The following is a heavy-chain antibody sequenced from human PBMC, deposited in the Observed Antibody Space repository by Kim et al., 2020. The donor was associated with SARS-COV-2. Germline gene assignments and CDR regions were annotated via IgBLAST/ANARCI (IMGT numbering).Heavy chain of an antibody. CDR1: GGSIRNFY. CDR3: ARDRLAGTWPSGFDP. V-gene: IGHV4-4*07. J-gene: IGHJ5*02. Sequence: SETLSLTCTVSGGSIRNFYWNWVRQSAGKGLEWIGRIHVSGNGNFIPSLGSRVTMSVDPSKNEVFLNMSSVTAADTAIYYCARDRLAGTWPSGFDPWGQGTRVTVSS. D-gene: IGHD6-19*01. CDR2: IHVSGNG.